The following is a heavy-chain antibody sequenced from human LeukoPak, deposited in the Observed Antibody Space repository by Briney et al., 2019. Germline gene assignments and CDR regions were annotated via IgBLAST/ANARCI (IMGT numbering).Heavy chain of an antibody. CDR1: GFNFDTYA. Sequence: GGSLRLSCAASGFNFDTYAMHWVRQAPGQGLEWVALIWHDGSHKFYSNSVRGQFTISRDNSKNTVYLQMNNLRPDDTAVYYCAREIFGSGSYSDFWGQGTLVTVSS. D-gene: IGHD3-10*01. CDR3: AREIFGSGSYSDF. V-gene: IGHV3-33*01. CDR2: IWHDGSHK. J-gene: IGHJ4*02.